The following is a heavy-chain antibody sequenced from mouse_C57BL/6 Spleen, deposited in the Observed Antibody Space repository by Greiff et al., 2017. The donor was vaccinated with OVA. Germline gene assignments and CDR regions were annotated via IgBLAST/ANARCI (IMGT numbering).Heavy chain of an antibody. Sequence: QVQLQQSGAELVRPGASVTLSCKASGYTFTDYEMHWVKQTPVHGLEWIGAIDPETGGTAYNQKFKGKSTLTVDKSSSTAYMQLSSLTSEDSAVYYCARKASYYYGSSSDYWGQGTTLTVSS. CDR2: IDPETGGT. J-gene: IGHJ2*01. CDR1: GYTFTDYE. D-gene: IGHD1-1*01. V-gene: IGHV1-15*01. CDR3: ARKASYYYGSSSDY.